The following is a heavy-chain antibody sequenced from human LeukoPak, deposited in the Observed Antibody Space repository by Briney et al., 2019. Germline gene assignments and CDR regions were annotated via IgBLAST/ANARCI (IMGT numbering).Heavy chain of an antibody. CDR3: ARFYGSGWSFDY. Sequence: SETLSLTCTVSGGSISSSSYYWGWIRQPPGKGLEWIGSIYYSGSTYYNPSLKSRVTISVDTSKNQFSLKLSSVTAADTAVYYCARFYGSGWSFDYWGQGTLVTVSS. CDR1: GGSISSSSYY. J-gene: IGHJ4*02. V-gene: IGHV4-39*07. CDR2: IYYSGST. D-gene: IGHD6-19*01.